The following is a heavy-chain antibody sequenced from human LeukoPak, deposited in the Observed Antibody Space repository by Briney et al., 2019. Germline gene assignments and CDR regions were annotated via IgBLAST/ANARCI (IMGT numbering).Heavy chain of an antibody. J-gene: IGHJ4*02. Sequence: SETLSLTCTVSGGSISSSSYYWGWIRQPPGKGLEWIGSIYYSGSTYYNPSLKSRVTISVDTSKNQFSLKLSSVTAADTAVYYCARVSVATTDFDYWGQGTLVTVSS. D-gene: IGHD5-24*01. CDR3: ARVSVATTDFDY. V-gene: IGHV4-39*07. CDR2: IYYSGST. CDR1: GGSISSSSYY.